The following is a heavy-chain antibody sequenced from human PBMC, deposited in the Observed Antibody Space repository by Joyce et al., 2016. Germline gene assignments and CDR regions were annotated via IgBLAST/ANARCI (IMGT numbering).Heavy chain of an antibody. Sequence: QVQLVQSGAEVKKSGASVKVSCKTSGFTFTNYGFSWVRQAPGQGLEWMGWISAYNGDTNYAQKFQGRFTMTTDRSTSTVYMELRSLRSDDTAVYYCARGGVRCSGGNCYFVRLDFWGQGTLVPVSS. V-gene: IGHV1-18*01. CDR2: ISAYNGDT. J-gene: IGHJ4*02. D-gene: IGHD2-15*01. CDR1: GFTFTNYG. CDR3: ARGGVRCSGGNCYFVRLDF.